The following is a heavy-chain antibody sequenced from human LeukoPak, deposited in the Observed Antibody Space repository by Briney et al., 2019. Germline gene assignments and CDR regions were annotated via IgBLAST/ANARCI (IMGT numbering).Heavy chain of an antibody. CDR3: ARDRYSSSYYYYYMDV. V-gene: IGHV3-66*03. J-gene: IGHJ6*03. D-gene: IGHD6-6*01. CDR2: IYSSGTT. CDR1: GFTLSSNY. Sequence: GGSLRLSCAATGFTLSSNYMSWVRQAPGKGLEWVSAIYSSGTTNYADSVKGRFTISRDNSRNTLYLQLSGLRAEDTAVYYCARDRYSSSYYYYYMDVWGKGTTVTVSS.